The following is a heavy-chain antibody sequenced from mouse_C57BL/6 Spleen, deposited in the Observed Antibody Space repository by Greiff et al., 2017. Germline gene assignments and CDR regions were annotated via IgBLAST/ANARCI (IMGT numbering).Heavy chain of an antibody. CDR1: GFTFSDYG. Sequence: EVKLVESGGGLVKPGGSLKLSCAASGFTFSDYGMHWVRQAPEKGLEWVAYISSGSSTIYYADTVKGRFTISRDNAKNTLFLQMTSLRSEDTAMYYCASQEGYYSNWYFDVWGTGTTVTVSS. J-gene: IGHJ1*03. D-gene: IGHD2-12*01. V-gene: IGHV5-17*01. CDR2: ISSGSSTI. CDR3: ASQEGYYSNWYFDV.